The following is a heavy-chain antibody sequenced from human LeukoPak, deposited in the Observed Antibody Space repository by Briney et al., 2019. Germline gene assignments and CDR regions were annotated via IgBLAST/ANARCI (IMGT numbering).Heavy chain of an antibody. J-gene: IGHJ4*02. CDR1: GFTFSSYG. CDR3: AKESVITFGGVIVIPSFDY. D-gene: IGHD3-16*02. V-gene: IGHV3-23*01. Sequence: GGSLRLSCAASGFTFSSYGMSWVRQAPGKGLEWVSAISGSGGSTYYADSVKGRFTISRDNSKNTLYLQMNSLRAEDTAVYYCAKESVITFGGVIVIPSFDYWGQGTLVTVSS. CDR2: ISGSGGST.